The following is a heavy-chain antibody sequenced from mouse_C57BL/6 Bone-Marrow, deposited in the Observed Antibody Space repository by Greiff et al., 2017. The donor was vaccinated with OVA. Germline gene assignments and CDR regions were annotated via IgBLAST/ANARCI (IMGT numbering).Heavy chain of an antibody. Sequence: VQLQQSVAELVRPGASVKLSCTASGFNIKNPYMHWVKQRPEQGLEWIGRIDPANGNTKYAPKFQGKATITADTSSNTAYLQLSSLTSEDTAIYYCAPSDGYYLDYWGQGTTLTVSS. CDR2: IDPANGNT. V-gene: IGHV14-3*01. CDR1: GFNIKNPY. CDR3: APSDGYYLDY. D-gene: IGHD2-3*01. J-gene: IGHJ2*01.